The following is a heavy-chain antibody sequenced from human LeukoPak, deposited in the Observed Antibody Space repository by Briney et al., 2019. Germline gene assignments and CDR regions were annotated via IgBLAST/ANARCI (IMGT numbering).Heavy chain of an antibody. D-gene: IGHD3-22*01. J-gene: IGHJ6*03. CDR3: ARAYYDSSGPLGYFYYYYMDV. CDR1: GFTFSDYY. CDR2: ISSSGSSI. Sequence: GGSLRLSCAASGFTFSDYYMSWIRQAPGKGLEWVSYISSSGSSIYYADSVKGRLTISRDNAKNSLYLQMNSLRAEDTAVYYCARAYYDSSGPLGYFYYYYMDVWGKGTTVTISS. V-gene: IGHV3-11*01.